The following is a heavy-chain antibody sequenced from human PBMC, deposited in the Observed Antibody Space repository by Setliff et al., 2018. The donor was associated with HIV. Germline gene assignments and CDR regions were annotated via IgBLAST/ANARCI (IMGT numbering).Heavy chain of an antibody. CDR2: LRQDVNKD. CDR3: AKDAGYCSGESCYFYMDV. D-gene: IGHD2-8*02. J-gene: IGHJ6*03. V-gene: IGHV3-30*02. Sequence: PGGSLRLSCVVSGFIFENHAMHWVRRAPGKGLEWLTLLRQDVNKDYYGDSLRGRFTITRDNSKKTLYLYMNNLRSEDTAVYYCAKDAGYCSGESCYFYMDVWGKGTTVTVSS. CDR1: GFIFENHA.